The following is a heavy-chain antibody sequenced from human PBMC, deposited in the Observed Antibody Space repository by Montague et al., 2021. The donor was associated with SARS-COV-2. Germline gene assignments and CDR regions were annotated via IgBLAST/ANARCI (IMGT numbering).Heavy chain of an antibody. D-gene: IGHD2-2*01. J-gene: IGHJ5*02. CDR3: TIEGHITTICSGCPRNWFDP. CDR1: GDSISRNNLY. CDR2: ISTTGSP. V-gene: IGHV4-61*02. Sequence: TLSLTCTLSGDSISRNNLYWTWIRQPAGKGLEWIGRISTTGSPEYSPSLKSRVTLSLDTSKNQFSLRLSPVTAADTAMYYCTIEGHITTICSGCPRNWFDPWGQGTLVTVSS.